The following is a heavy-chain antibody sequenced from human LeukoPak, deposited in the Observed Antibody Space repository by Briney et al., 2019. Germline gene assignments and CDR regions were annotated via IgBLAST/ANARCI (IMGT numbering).Heavy chain of an antibody. V-gene: IGHV3-7*01. Sequence: PGGSLRLSCAASGFTFSSYAMSWVRQAPGKGLEWVANIKQDGSEKYYVDSVKGRFTISRDNAKNSLYLQMNSLRAEDTAVYYCARESREGRGFDYWGQGTLVTVSS. J-gene: IGHJ4*02. CDR3: ARESREGRGFDY. CDR2: IKQDGSEK. CDR1: GFTFSSYA. D-gene: IGHD5-24*01.